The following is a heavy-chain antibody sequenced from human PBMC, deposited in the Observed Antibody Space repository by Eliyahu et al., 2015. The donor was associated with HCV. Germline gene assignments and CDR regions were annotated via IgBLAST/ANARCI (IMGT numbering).Heavy chain of an antibody. Sequence: QVQLVESGGGVVQPGRSLRLSXAASGFTFSSXAMHWVRQAPGKGLEWEAVISYDGSNKYYADSVKGRFTISRDNSKNTLYLQMNSLRAEDTAVYYCARVEGGYAENPDYWGQGTLVTVSS. CDR1: GFTFSSXA. V-gene: IGHV3-30-3*01. J-gene: IGHJ4*02. CDR3: ARVEGGYAENPDY. D-gene: IGHD5-12*01. CDR2: ISYDGSNK.